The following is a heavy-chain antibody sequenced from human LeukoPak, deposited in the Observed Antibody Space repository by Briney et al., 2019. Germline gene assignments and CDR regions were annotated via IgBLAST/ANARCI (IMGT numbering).Heavy chain of an antibody. V-gene: IGHV3-15*01. CDR2: IKSKTDGGTT. CDR1: GFTFSNAW. CDR3: TTDDGRERLAFDY. Sequence: KTGGSLRLSCAASGFTFSNAWMSWVRQAPGKGLEWVGRIKSKTDGGTTDYAAPVKCRFTISRDDSKNTLYLQMNSLKTEDTAVYYCTTDDGRERLAFDYWGQGTLVTVSS. D-gene: IGHD1-26*01. J-gene: IGHJ4*02.